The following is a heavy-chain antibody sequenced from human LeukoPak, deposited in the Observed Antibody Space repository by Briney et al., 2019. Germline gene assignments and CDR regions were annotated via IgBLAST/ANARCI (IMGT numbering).Heavy chain of an antibody. CDR3: AKDLGRYFGSFYYYYGMDV. CDR2: ISGSGGST. J-gene: IGHJ6*02. CDR1: GFTFSRYA. D-gene: IGHD3-9*01. V-gene: IGHV3-23*01. Sequence: GGSLGLSCAASGFTFSRYAMSWVRLAPGKGLEWVSAISGSGGSTYYADSVKGRFTISRDNSKNTLYLQMNSLRAEDTAVYYCAKDLGRYFGSFYYYYGMDVWGQGTTVTVSS.